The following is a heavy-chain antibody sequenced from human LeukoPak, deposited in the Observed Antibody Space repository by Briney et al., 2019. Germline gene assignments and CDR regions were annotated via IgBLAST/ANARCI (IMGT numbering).Heavy chain of an antibody. CDR2: ISGSGDNT. CDR3: AKGSRYFDY. J-gene: IGHJ4*02. D-gene: IGHD3-9*01. Sequence: PGGSLRLSCAASGFTFSSYAMSWVRQAPGKGLEWLSAISGSGDNTYYADSVKGRFTISRDNSKNTLYLHMNSLRAEDTAVYYCAKGSRYFDYWGQGTLVTVSS. V-gene: IGHV3-23*01. CDR1: GFTFSSYA.